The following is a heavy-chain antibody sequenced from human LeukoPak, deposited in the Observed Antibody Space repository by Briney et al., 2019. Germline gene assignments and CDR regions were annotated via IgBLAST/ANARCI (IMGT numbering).Heavy chain of an antibody. CDR3: ARASWVSSTDAVR. Sequence: QTGGSLRLSCAASGLSFSTFAMSWVRQGPAGGLEWVSSMRGNGETFYADSVKGRFTLSSDSSRNTVYLQLNNLRVEDTAIYYCARASWVSSTDAVRWGQGTLVTVSS. CDR1: GLSFSTFA. J-gene: IGHJ4*02. CDR2: MRGNGET. D-gene: IGHD3-16*01. V-gene: IGHV3-23*01.